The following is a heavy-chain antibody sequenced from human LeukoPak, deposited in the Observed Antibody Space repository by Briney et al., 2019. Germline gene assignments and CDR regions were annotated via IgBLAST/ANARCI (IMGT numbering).Heavy chain of an antibody. CDR1: GFTFSNYA. J-gene: IGHJ4*02. CDR3: AKVEGASKASVY. V-gene: IGHV3-23*01. Sequence: HPGRSLRLSCAAAGFTFSNYAMTWVRQAPGKGLEWVSSISGSGGSTYYADSVKGRFTISRDNSKNTLYLQMYSLRAEDTAVYYCAKVEGASKASVYWGQGALVTVSS. CDR2: ISGSGGST. D-gene: IGHD1-1*01.